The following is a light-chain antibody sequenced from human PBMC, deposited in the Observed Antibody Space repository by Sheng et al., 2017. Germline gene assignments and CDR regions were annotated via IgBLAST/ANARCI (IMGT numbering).Light chain of an antibody. V-gene: IGKV3-20*01. CDR2: RCI. Sequence: EIVLTQSPATLSLSPGERATLSCRASQSVSSYLAWYQQKPGQAPRLLIYRCIRQGHWHPRQIQWQRVWGQTSVSPSADWSLKILQCTTVQQYETSPYTFGQGTQLEI. CDR1: QSVSSY. CDR3: QQYETSPYT. J-gene: IGKJ2*01.